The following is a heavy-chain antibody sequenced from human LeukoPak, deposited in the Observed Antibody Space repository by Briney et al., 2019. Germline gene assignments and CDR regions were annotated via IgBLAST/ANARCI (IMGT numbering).Heavy chain of an antibody. CDR3: ARGFHYYYYMDV. CDR1: GYTFSSFG. V-gene: IGHV1-18*01. CDR2: ISGYNANT. J-gene: IGHJ6*03. Sequence: ASVKVSCKASGYTFSSFGITWVRQAPGQGLEWLGWISGYNANTHYAQKFQGRVTMTTDTSTNTAYMELRSLRSDDTAVYYCARGFHYYYYMDVWGKGTTVTISS.